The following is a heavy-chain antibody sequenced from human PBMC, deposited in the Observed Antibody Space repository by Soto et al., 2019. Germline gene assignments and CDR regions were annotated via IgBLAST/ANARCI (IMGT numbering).Heavy chain of an antibody. CDR1: GFTFSSYG. D-gene: IGHD2-15*01. V-gene: IGHV3-33*01. Sequence: PGGSLRLSCAASGFTFSSYGMHWVRQAPGKGLEWVAVIWYDGSNKYYADSVKGRFTISRDNSKNTLYLQMNSLRAEDTAVYYCARDAQDIVVVVAATPYYYYYYMDVWGKGTTVTVSS. CDR2: IWYDGSNK. CDR3: ARDAQDIVVVVAATPYYYYYYMDV. J-gene: IGHJ6*03.